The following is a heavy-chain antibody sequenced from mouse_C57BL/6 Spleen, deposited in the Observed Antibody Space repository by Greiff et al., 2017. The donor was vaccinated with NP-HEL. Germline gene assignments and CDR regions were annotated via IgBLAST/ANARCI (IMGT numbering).Heavy chain of an antibody. V-gene: IGHV5-4*01. CDR2: ISDGGSYT. J-gene: IGHJ4*01. D-gene: IGHD2-4*01. Sequence: EVQGVESGGGLVKPGGSLKLSCAASGFTFSSYAMSWVRQTPEKRLEWVATISDGGSYTYYPDNVKGRFTISRDNAKNNLYLQMSHLKSEDTAMYYCARFWDYDVGYYAMDYWGQGTSVTVSS. CDR1: GFTFSSYA. CDR3: ARFWDYDVGYYAMDY.